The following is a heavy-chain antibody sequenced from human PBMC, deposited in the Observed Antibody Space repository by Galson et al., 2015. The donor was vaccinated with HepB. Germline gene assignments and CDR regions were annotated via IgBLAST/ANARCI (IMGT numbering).Heavy chain of an antibody. J-gene: IGHJ4*02. CDR3: ARGGRGDYGDDVPFDH. CDR1: GFIFSDYA. V-gene: IGHV3-30-3*01. D-gene: IGHD4-17*01. Sequence: SLRLSCAASGFIFSDYAMRWVRQAPGNGLEWVAVISNGGNKKSYADSVKGRFTVSRDNSKNTLYLQMNSLRPEDTAVYYCARGGRGDYGDDVPFDHWGQGAPFSVSS. CDR2: ISNGGNKK.